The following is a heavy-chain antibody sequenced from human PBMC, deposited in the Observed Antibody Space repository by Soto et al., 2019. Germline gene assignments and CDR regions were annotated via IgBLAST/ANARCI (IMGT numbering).Heavy chain of an antibody. Sequence: GASVKVSCKASGGTFSSYAISWVRQAPGQGLEWMGGIIPIFGTANYAQKFQGRVTITADESTSTAYMELSSLRSEDTAVYYCARDAAAGPNWFDPWGQGTLVTVSS. CDR3: ARDAAAGPNWFDP. V-gene: IGHV1-69*13. J-gene: IGHJ5*02. CDR1: GGTFSSYA. D-gene: IGHD6-13*01. CDR2: IIPIFGTA.